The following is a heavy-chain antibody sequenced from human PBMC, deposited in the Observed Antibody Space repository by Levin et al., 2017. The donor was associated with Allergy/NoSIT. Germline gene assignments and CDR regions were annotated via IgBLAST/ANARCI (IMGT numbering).Heavy chain of an antibody. V-gene: IGHV4-4*02. J-gene: IGHJ5*02. CDR2: MSRSVST. CDR3: AMRFCANGNCHLAHQHRFDP. CDR1: GGSMSSTNW. Sequence: GSLRLSCAVSGGSMSSTNWWSWVRQAPGKGLEWIGEMSRSVSTNYNPSLKSRVTISLDESKNQFSLTLSSVTAADTAVYYCAMRFCANGNCHLAHQHRFDPWGRGILVIVSS. D-gene: IGHD2-8*01.